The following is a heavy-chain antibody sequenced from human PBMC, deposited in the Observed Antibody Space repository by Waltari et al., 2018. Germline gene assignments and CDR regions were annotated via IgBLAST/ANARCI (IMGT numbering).Heavy chain of an antibody. J-gene: IGHJ4*01. CDR3: VKAKFAY. CDR2: ISNSGGSV. CDR1: GFTFIRYD. Sequence: EVQLLESGGGLEQPGGSSRLSCVASGFTFIRYDMGWVRQVPGKGLECVSGISNSGGSVYYADSVKGRFTISRDNSKNMLYLQMNSLRVEDTAIYYCVKAKFAYWGRGTLVTVSS. V-gene: IGHV3-23*01.